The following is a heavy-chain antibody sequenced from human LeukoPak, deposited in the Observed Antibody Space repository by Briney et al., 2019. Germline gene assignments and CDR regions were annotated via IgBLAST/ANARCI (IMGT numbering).Heavy chain of an antibody. CDR3: ARGANSGSYRSDY. CDR2: INWNGGST. Sequence: GGSLRLSCAASGFTFDDYAMTWVRQAPGKGLEWVSGINWNGGSTGYADSVKGRFTISRDNAKNSLYLQMNSLSAEDTALYYCARGANSGSYRSDYWGQRTLVTVSS. CDR1: GFTFDDYA. J-gene: IGHJ4*02. V-gene: IGHV3-20*04. D-gene: IGHD1-26*01.